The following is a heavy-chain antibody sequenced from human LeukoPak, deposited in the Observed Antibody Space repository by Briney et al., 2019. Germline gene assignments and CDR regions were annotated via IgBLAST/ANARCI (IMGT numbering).Heavy chain of an antibody. CDR2: IKQDGNEK. V-gene: IGHV3-7*01. CDR1: GFTSSNYW. J-gene: IGHJ4*02. D-gene: IGHD5-18*01. Sequence: AGGSLRLSCAASGFTSSNYWMTWVRQAPGKGLEWVANIKQDGNEKYYVDSVKGRFTISRDNSKNTLYLQMNSLRADDAAVYYCAREPTSMGSDYWGQGTLVTVSS. CDR3: AREPTSMGSDY.